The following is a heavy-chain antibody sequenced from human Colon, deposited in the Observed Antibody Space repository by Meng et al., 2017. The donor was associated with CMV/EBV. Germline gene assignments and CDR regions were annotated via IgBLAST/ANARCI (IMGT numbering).Heavy chain of an antibody. CDR3: ASAHNDYWTGYLDGFDV. J-gene: IGHJ3*01. V-gene: IGHV1-2*02. CDR1: GYTFTGHY. D-gene: IGHD3/OR15-3a*01. Sequence: ASVKVSCKASGYTFTGHYMHWVRQAPGQGLEWMGWINPNSGGTNYAQKFQGRVTMTRDTSISTAYMELSRLRSDDTAVYYCASAHNDYWTGYLDGFDVWGQGTRVTVSS. CDR2: INPNSGGT.